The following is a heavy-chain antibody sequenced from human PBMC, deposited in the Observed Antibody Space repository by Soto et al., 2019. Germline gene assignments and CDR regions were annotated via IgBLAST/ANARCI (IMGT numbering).Heavy chain of an antibody. Sequence: ASVKVSCKASGGTFSSYAISWVRQAPGQGLEWMGGIIPIFGTANYAQKFQGRVTITADESTSTAYMELSSLRSEDTAVYYCARSNDFWSGYYTNQNYYYYGMDVWGQGTTVTVSS. CDR2: IIPIFGTA. CDR3: ARSNDFWSGYYTNQNYYYYGMDV. CDR1: GGTFSSYA. D-gene: IGHD3-3*01. V-gene: IGHV1-69*13. J-gene: IGHJ6*02.